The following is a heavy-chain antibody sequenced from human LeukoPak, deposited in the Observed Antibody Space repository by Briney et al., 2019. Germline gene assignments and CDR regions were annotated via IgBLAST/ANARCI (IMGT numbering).Heavy chain of an antibody. V-gene: IGHV4-34*01. CDR2: INHSGST. D-gene: IGHD3-16*02. J-gene: IGHJ4*02. Sequence: SETLSLTCAVYGGSFSGYYWSWIRQPPGKGLEWIGEINHSGSTNYNPSLKSRVTISVDTSKNQFSLKLSSVTAADTAVYYCASRRAGANYDYVWGSYRNDYWGQGTLVTVSS. CDR1: GGSFSGYY. CDR3: ASRRAGANYDYVWGSYRNDY.